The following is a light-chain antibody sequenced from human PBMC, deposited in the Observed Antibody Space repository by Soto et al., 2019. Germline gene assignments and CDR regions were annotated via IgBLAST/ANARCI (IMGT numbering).Light chain of an antibody. J-gene: IGKJ1*01. CDR2: DAS. V-gene: IGKV1-9*01. Sequence: DIQLTQSPALLSASVGDRVTITCRASRDIDSYLAWYQLKPGKGPKLLIYDASTLQSGAPSRFSGSGSGTEFTLTISSLQPEDFATYYCQQLNIYPQPFGQGTKVEIK. CDR1: RDIDSY. CDR3: QQLNIYPQP.